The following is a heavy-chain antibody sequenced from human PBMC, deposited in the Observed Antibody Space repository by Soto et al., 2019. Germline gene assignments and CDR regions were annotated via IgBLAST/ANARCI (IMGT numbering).Heavy chain of an antibody. CDR2: INPSGGST. Sequence: ASVTVSCKAYGYTFTCYYMHWVRQAPGQGLEWMGIINPSGGSTSYAQKFQGRVTMTRDTSTSTVYMELSSLRSEDTAVYYCASDIRVEVPGRSWYFALWGRGTLVTVSS. D-gene: IGHD6-19*01. CDR1: GYTFTCYY. J-gene: IGHJ2*01. CDR3: ASDIRVEVPGRSWYFAL. V-gene: IGHV1-46*01.